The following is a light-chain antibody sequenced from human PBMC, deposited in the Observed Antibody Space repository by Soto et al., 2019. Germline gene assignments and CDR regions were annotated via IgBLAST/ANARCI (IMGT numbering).Light chain of an antibody. CDR1: SSDVGAYHL. J-gene: IGLJ3*02. CDR3: CSYAGSRSWV. V-gene: IGLV2-23*01. CDR2: EDT. Sequence: QSALTQPASVSGSPGQSITISCTGTSSDVGAYHLVSWYQHHPGKAPKLIIYEDTKRPSGISNRFSGSKSGNTASLTISGLQAEDEGDYYCCSYAGSRSWVFGGGTKVTVL.